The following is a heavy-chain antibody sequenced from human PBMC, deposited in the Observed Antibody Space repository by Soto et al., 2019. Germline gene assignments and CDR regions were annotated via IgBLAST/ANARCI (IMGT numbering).Heavy chain of an antibody. CDR2: IYPGDSDT. Sequence: PGESLKISCKGSGYSFTSYWIGWVRQMPGKGLEWMGIIYPGDSDTRYSPSFQGQVTISADKSISTAYLQWSSLKASDTAMYYCAIWFGELSPNYYYGMDVWGQGTTVTVS. CDR3: AIWFGELSPNYYYGMDV. D-gene: IGHD3-10*01. CDR1: GYSFTSYW. V-gene: IGHV5-51*01. J-gene: IGHJ6*02.